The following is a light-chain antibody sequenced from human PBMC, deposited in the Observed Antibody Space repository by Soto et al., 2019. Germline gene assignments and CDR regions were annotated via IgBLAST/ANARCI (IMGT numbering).Light chain of an antibody. V-gene: IGLV1-44*01. CDR1: SSNIGRNI. CDR2: SNH. Sequence: QLVLTQPPATSGTPGQRVTISCSGSSSNIGRNIVNWYQQLPGTAPKLLIYSNHQRPLVVPDRFSASKSGTSASLGISGLQSEDEADYYCAAWDDTLDGYVFGTGTKVTVL. CDR3: AAWDDTLDGYV. J-gene: IGLJ1*01.